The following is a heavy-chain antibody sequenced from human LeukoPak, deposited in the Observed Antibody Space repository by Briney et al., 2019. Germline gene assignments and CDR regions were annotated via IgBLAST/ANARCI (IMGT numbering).Heavy chain of an antibody. D-gene: IGHD3-10*01. CDR3: AKSPRYKYYGSGRRFDP. CDR1: GFTFSSYA. J-gene: IGHJ5*02. Sequence: GGSLRLSCAASGFTFSSYAMSWVRQAPGKGLEWVSAISGSGGSTYYADSGKGRFTISRDNSKNTLYLQMNSLRAEDTAVYYCAKSPRYKYYGSGRRFDPWGQGTLVTVSS. V-gene: IGHV3-23*01. CDR2: ISGSGGST.